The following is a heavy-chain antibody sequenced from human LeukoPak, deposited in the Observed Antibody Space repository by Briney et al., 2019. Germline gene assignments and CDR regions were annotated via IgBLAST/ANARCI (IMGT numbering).Heavy chain of an antibody. J-gene: IGHJ6*03. Sequence: SETLSLTCTVSGGSISSYYWSWIRQPPGKGLEWIGYIYYSGSTNYNPSLKSRVTISVDTSKNQFSLKLSSVTAADTAVYYCARAWFNYYYYYMDVWGKGTTVTVSS. CDR2: IYYSGST. CDR1: GGSISSYY. CDR3: ARAWFNYYYYYMDV. D-gene: IGHD3-10*01. V-gene: IGHV4-59*01.